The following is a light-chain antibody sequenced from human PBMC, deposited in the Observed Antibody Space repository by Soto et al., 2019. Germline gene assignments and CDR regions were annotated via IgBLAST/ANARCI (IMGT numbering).Light chain of an antibody. Sequence: EIVMTQSPATVSVSPVERATLSCRASQSISTNFAWYQQKPGQTPRLLIYDTSTRATGVPARFSGSRSGPEFTLTINSLQSEDFAIYYCQPYNNWPLTFGGGTKVDI. V-gene: IGKV3-15*01. J-gene: IGKJ4*01. CDR3: QPYNNWPLT. CDR2: DTS. CDR1: QSISTN.